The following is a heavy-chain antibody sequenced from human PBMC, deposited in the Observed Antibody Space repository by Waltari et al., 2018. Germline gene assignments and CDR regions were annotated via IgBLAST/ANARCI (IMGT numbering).Heavy chain of an antibody. V-gene: IGHV3-33*01. Sequence: QVQLVESGGRLVQPGMSLRLSCVASGFSLGSFGMPWARQAPGKGWEWVAVSWSDDTRRFYGQSVKGRFTISRDKSKNTLFLEMSSVRAEDTAVYYCARDLAYGLDVWGQGTPVTVSS. CDR1: GFSLGSFG. J-gene: IGHJ6*02. CDR3: ARDLAYGLDV. CDR2: SWSDDTRR. D-gene: IGHD3-16*01.